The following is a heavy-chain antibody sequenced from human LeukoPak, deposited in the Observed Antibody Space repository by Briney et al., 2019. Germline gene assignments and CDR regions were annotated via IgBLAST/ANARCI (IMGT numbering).Heavy chain of an antibody. CDR3: ARDGSSGTSDDAFDI. Sequence: SETLSLTCTLSGGSISSYYWSWVRQPPGKALEWIGYVYYSGSTKYSPSLRSRVTISVDTSKKQCSLKVRSVTAADTAVYYCARDGSSGTSDDAFDIWGQGTMVTVSS. CDR2: VYYSGST. J-gene: IGHJ3*02. D-gene: IGHD6-25*01. CDR1: GGSISSYY. V-gene: IGHV4-59*01.